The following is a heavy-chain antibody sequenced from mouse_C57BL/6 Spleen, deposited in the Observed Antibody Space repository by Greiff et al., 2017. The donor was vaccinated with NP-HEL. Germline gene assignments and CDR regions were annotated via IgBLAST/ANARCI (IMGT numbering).Heavy chain of an antibody. CDR1: GYTFTDYY. CDR3: ARGDYDGPMDY. D-gene: IGHD2-4*01. J-gene: IGHJ4*01. Sequence: EVQLQQSGPVLVKPGASVKMSCKASGYTFTDYYMNWVKQSHGKSLEWIGVINPYNGGTSYNQKFKGKATLTVDKSSSTAYMELNSLTSEDSAVYYCARGDYDGPMDYWGQGTSVTVSS. V-gene: IGHV1-19*01. CDR2: INPYNGGT.